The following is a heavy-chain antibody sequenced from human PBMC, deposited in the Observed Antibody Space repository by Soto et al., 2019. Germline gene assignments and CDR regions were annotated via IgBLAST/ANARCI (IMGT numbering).Heavy chain of an antibody. V-gene: IGHV4-38-2*01. J-gene: IGHJ4*02. Sequence: PSETLSLTCAVSGYSISSGYYWGWIRQPPGKGLEWIGSIYHSGSTYYNPSLKSRVTISVDTSKNQFSLKLSSVTAADTAVYYCAVYGRGYCTNECNYWGQGTLVTVSS. CDR3: AVYGRGYCTNECNY. CDR2: IYHSGST. D-gene: IGHD2-8*01. CDR1: GYSISSGYY.